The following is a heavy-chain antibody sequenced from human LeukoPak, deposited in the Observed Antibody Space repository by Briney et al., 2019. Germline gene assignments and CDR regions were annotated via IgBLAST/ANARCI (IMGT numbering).Heavy chain of an antibody. J-gene: IGHJ4*02. CDR2: ISYSGST. CDR1: GGSISNYY. CDR3: AGDYGASNFDY. V-gene: IGHV4-59*01. D-gene: IGHD4-17*01. Sequence: SETLSLTCTVSGGSISNYYWSWNRQPPGKGLERIGDISYSGSTKYNPSLKSRVTLSLDTSKNQFPLKLSSVTAADAAVYYCAGDYGASNFDYWGQGTLATVSS.